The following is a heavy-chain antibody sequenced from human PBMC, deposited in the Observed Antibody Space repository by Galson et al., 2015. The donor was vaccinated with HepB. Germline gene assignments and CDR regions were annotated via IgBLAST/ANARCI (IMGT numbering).Heavy chain of an antibody. Sequence: QSGAEVKKPGESLKISCKGSGYNFITHWIAWVRQKPGEGLEWMGIIYPGGSDTRYSTSFQGKVTISVDKSIRTAYFQWNSLKASDTAMYYCARHWDRDGYNFGYFDSWGQGSLVIVSS. CDR2: IYPGGSDT. D-gene: IGHD5-24*01. J-gene: IGHJ4*02. CDR3: ARHWDRDGYNFGYFDS. V-gene: IGHV5-51*01. CDR1: GYNFITHW.